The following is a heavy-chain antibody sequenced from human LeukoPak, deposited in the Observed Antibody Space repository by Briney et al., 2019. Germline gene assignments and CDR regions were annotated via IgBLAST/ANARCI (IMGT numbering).Heavy chain of an antibody. Sequence: GGTLTLSCVASGFTINNYWLSWVRQAPGKGLEWMASIKQGGSNKYYVDSVRGRFTISRDNAKNSLYLQMSSLRAGDTGVYYCARGDMTAVYWCQGSLVTVAS. CDR1: GFTINNYW. V-gene: IGHV3-7*02. J-gene: IGHJ4*02. CDR3: ARGDMTAVY. CDR2: IKQGGSNK. D-gene: IGHD3-9*01.